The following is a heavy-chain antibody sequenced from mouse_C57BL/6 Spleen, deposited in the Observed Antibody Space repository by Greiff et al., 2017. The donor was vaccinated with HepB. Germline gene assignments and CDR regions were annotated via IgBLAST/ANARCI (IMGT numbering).Heavy chain of an antibody. Sequence: QVQLKQSGAELARPGASVKLSCKASGYTFTSYGISWVKQRTGQGLEWIGEIYPRSGNTYYNEKFKGKATLTADKSSSTAYMELRSLTSEDSAVYFCARGGYEDGSWFAYWGQGTLVTVSA. CDR2: IYPRSGNT. CDR3: ARGGYEDGSWFAY. D-gene: IGHD2-2*01. V-gene: IGHV1-81*01. J-gene: IGHJ3*01. CDR1: GYTFTSYG.